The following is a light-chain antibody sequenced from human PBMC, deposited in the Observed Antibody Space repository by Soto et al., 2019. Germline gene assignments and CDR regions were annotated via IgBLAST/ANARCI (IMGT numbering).Light chain of an antibody. CDR1: QSVSSY. V-gene: IGKV3-11*01. CDR2: DAS. J-gene: IGKJ3*01. CDR3: QQRSNWPQRFT. Sequence: EIVLTQSPATLSLSPGERATLSCRASQSVSSYLAWYQQKPGQAPRLLIYDASNRATGIPARFSGSGSGTDSTLTNSSLVPEDFAVYYCQQRSNWPQRFTFGPGTKVDIK.